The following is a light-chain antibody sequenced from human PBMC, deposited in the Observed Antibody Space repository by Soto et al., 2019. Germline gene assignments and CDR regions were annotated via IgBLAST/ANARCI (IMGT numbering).Light chain of an antibody. CDR3: CSYAGIYTSV. CDR2: DVS. J-gene: IGLJ2*01. Sequence: QSALTQPRSVSGSPGQSVTISCTGTSSDVGTYNYVSWYQQHPGKAPKLMIYDVSQRPSGVPDRFSGSKSGNTASLTISGLQAEDEYDYYCCSYAGIYTSVFGGGTKVTVL. CDR1: SSDVGTYNY. V-gene: IGLV2-11*01.